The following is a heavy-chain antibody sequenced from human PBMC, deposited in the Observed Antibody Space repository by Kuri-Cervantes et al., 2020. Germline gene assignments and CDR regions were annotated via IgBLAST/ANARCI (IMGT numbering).Heavy chain of an antibody. CDR1: GYTFTYRY. Sequence: SVKVSCKASGYTFTYRYLHWVQQAPGQALEWMGWITPFNGNTNYAQKLQGRVTMTTDTSTSTAYMELRSLRSDDTAVYYCARVYSSGWYPDAFDIWGQGTMVTVSS. V-gene: IGHV1-45*02. J-gene: IGHJ3*02. CDR3: ARVYSSGWYPDAFDI. CDR2: ITPFNGNT. D-gene: IGHD6-19*01.